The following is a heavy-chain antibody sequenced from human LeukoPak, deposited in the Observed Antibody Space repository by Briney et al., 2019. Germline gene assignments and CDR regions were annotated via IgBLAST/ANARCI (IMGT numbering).Heavy chain of an antibody. J-gene: IGHJ4*02. D-gene: IGHD6-6*01. CDR1: GFTFSSYG. Sequence: PGGSLRLSCAASGFTFSSYGMHWVRQAPGKGLEWVAVISYDGSNKYYADSVRGRFTISRDNSKNTLYLQMNSLRAEDTAVYYCAKDRSDRRALDYWGQGTLVTVSS. CDR3: AKDRSDRRALDY. CDR2: ISYDGSNK. V-gene: IGHV3-30*18.